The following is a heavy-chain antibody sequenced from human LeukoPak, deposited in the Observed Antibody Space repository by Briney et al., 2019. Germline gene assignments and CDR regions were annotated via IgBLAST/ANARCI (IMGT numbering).Heavy chain of an antibody. V-gene: IGHV3-13*01. CDR3: AKLLGYSYGNNAFDI. Sequence: PGGSLRLSCVASGFTFSSYDMHWVRQGTGKGLEWVSAIGTAYDTYYAGSVKGRFTISRENAENPLYLQMNSLRAGDTAVYYCAKLLGYSYGNNAFDIWGQGTMVTVSS. CDR1: GFTFSSYD. J-gene: IGHJ3*02. D-gene: IGHD5-18*01. CDR2: IGTAYDT.